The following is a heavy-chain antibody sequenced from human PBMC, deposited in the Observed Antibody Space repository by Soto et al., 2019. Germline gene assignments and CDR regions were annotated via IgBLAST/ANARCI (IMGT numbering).Heavy chain of an antibody. D-gene: IGHD3-10*01. J-gene: IGHJ5*02. CDR1: GGSISSFTDY. CDR3: ARRERYYGSPGWFDP. V-gene: IGHV4-39*01. Sequence: SETLSLTSSVSGGSISSFTDYCSRILRLPVKGLEWMGTVYYNENTYYNPSLKSRVAITVDTAKNQFSLNLRSVTTADKAMYFCARRERYYGSPGWFDPWGPGTLVTVSS. CDR2: VYYNENT.